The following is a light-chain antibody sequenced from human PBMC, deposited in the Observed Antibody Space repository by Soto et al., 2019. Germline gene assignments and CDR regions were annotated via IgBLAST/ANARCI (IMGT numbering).Light chain of an antibody. V-gene: IGKV3-11*01. CDR3: QQRTNWPSST. J-gene: IGKJ5*01. CDR1: QSVRTY. Sequence: EVVLTQSPATLSLSPGERATLSCRASQSVRTYLAWYQQKPGQVPRLLIHDASSRATGIPARFSGSGSGTDFTVTISSLEPEDFAVYYCQQRTNWPSSTFGQGTRLEIK. CDR2: DAS.